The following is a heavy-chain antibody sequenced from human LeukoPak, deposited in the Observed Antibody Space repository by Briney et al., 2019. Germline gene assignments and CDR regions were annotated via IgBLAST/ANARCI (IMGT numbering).Heavy chain of an antibody. Sequence: SGTLSLTCTVSGGSITSSDWWSWVRQPPGKGLEWIGEIYHRGTTNYNPSLKSRVTISVDKSKDQLSLKLSSVTAADTAVYYCARDNRGYDYWGQGTLVTVSS. CDR1: GGSITSSDW. D-gene: IGHD3-10*01. J-gene: IGHJ4*02. V-gene: IGHV4-4*02. CDR3: ARDNRGYDY. CDR2: IYHRGTT.